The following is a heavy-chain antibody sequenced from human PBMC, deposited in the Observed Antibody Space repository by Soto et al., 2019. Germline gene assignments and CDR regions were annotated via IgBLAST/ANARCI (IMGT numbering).Heavy chain of an antibody. D-gene: IGHD6-13*01. V-gene: IGHV3-64*01. J-gene: IGHJ4*02. CDR2: ISSNGGST. Sequence: LRLSCAASGFTFSSYAMHWVRQAPGKGLEYVSAISSNGGSTYYANSVKGRFTISRDNSKNTLYLQMNSLRAEDTAVYYCARAPTGSSFLNYWGQGTLVTVSS. CDR3: ARAPTGSSFLNY. CDR1: GFTFSSYA.